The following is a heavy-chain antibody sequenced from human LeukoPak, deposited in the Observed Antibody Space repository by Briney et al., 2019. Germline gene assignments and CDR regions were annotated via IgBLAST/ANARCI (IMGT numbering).Heavy chain of an antibody. V-gene: IGHV4-59*01. CDR1: GGSISSYY. J-gene: IGHJ6*02. CDR3: ARGAVGATPYYYYYGMDV. CDR2: SYYSGST. D-gene: IGHD1-26*01. Sequence: SETLSLTCTVSGGSISSYYWSWIRQPPGKGLEWIGYSYYSGSTNHNPSLKSRVTISVDTSKNQFSLKLNSVTAADTAVYYCARGAVGATPYYYYYGMDVWGQGTTVTVS.